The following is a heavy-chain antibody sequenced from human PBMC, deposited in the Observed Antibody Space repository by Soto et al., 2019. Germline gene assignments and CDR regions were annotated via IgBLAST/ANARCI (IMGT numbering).Heavy chain of an antibody. Sequence: LRLSCVVSGFIFSSSAMNWVRQAPGKGLEWVSTISGSGVSKYYADSVKGRFTISRDNSNNTVSLQMNSLRAEDAAVYYCAKDRSPGATTWNVYWGQGTLVTVSS. V-gene: IGHV3-23*01. CDR1: GFIFSSSA. CDR2: ISGSGVSK. D-gene: IGHD1-26*01. CDR3: AKDRSPGATTWNVY. J-gene: IGHJ4*02.